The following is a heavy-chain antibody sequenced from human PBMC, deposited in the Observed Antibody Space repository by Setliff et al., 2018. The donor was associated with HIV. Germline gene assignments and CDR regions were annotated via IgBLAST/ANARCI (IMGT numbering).Heavy chain of an antibody. Sequence: GGSLRLSCAASGFTFSNYGMHWVRQAPGKGLEWVAVIWHDGSNEFHADSVKGRFTISRDNAQNSLYLQMNSLRAEDTAVYYCARDLSPGITAPLDYWGQGTLVTVSS. V-gene: IGHV3-33*01. J-gene: IGHJ4*02. CDR3: ARDLSPGITAPLDY. D-gene: IGHD6-13*01. CDR2: IWHDGSNE. CDR1: GFTFSNYG.